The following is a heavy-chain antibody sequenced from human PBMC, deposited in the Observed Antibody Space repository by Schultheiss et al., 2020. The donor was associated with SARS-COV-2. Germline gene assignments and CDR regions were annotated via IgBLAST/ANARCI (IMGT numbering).Heavy chain of an antibody. CDR1: GFTFSTYW. CDR2: INSDGRST. CDR3: ARSYSGPYYD. J-gene: IGHJ4*02. V-gene: IGHV3-74*01. Sequence: GGSLRLSCAASGFTFSTYWMHWVRQVPGKGLVWVSRINSDGRSTSYADSVKGRFIISRDNAKNTLYVQMNSLRAEDTAVYYCARSYSGPYYDWGQGTLVTVSS. D-gene: IGHD1-26*01.